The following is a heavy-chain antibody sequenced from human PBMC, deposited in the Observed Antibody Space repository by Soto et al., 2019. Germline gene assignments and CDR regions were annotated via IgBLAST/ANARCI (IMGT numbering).Heavy chain of an antibody. CDR2: IYYNGNT. J-gene: IGHJ5*02. CDR3: VRKIRSVSSWFDT. Sequence: QVQLQESGPGLVKPSQTLSLTCTVSGGSVSSDDYYWSWIRQPPGKGLEWIGYIYYNGNTYYNPSLKSRVSVSLATSKNQVSLKVNSVTSADTAVYYCVRKIRSVSSWFDTWCPGTLVTVSS. CDR1: GGSVSSDDYY. V-gene: IGHV4-30-4*01.